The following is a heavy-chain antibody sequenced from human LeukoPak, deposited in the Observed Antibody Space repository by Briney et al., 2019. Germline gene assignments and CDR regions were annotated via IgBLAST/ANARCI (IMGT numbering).Heavy chain of an antibody. CDR1: GFTFSGFW. D-gene: IGHD3-22*01. V-gene: IGHV3-7*01. CDR2: INSDGSEG. CDR3: ARGSYYYGSSGLDAFDI. J-gene: IGHJ3*02. Sequence: GGSLRLSCAVSGFTFSGFWMSWSRQAPGKVLEWVASINSDGSEGYYADVVKGRFTISRDNAKNTLYLQMNSLRAEDTAVYYCARGSYYYGSSGLDAFDIWGQGTMVTVSS.